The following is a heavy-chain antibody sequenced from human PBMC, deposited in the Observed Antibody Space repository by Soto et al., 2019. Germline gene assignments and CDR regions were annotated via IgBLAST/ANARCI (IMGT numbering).Heavy chain of an antibody. CDR3: ARVGDYSTWFDP. D-gene: IGHD4-4*01. Sequence: ASVKVSCKASGGTFSSYAISWVRQAPGQGLEWMGGIIPIFGTANYAQKFQGRVTVTADESTSTAYMELSSLRSEDTAVYYCARVGDYSTWFDPWGQGTLVTVSS. J-gene: IGHJ5*02. CDR1: GGTFSSYA. CDR2: IIPIFGTA. V-gene: IGHV1-69*13.